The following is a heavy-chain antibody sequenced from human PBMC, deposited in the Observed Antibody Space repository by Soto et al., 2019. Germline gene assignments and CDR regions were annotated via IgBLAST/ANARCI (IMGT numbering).Heavy chain of an antibody. CDR1: GYTFTGYY. D-gene: IGHD3-10*01. Sequence: ASVKVSCKASGYTFTGYYMHWVRQAPGQGLEWMGWTNPNSGGTNYAQKFQGRVTMTRDTSISTAYMELSRLRSDDTAVYYCSSSMVRGVIHAGFDPWGQGTLVTVS. CDR2: TNPNSGGT. J-gene: IGHJ5*02. CDR3: SSSMVRGVIHAGFDP. V-gene: IGHV1-2*02.